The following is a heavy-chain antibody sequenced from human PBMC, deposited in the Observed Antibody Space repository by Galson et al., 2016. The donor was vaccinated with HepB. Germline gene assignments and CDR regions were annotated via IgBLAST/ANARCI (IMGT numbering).Heavy chain of an antibody. CDR1: GFTFSDYY. J-gene: IGHJ6*02. Sequence: SLRLSCAASGFTFSDYYMNWIRQAPGKGLEWISYISSGSSYTRYADSVKGRFTISRDNARNSLYLQMNSLRAEDTAVYYCARDSRFGFSYYYFYGMDVWGQGTTVTVSS. CDR3: ARDSRFGFSYYYFYGMDV. V-gene: IGHV3-11*06. D-gene: IGHD3-10*01. CDR2: ISSGSSYT.